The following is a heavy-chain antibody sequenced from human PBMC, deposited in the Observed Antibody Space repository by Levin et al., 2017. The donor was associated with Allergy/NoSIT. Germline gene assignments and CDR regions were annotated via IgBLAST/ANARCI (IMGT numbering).Heavy chain of an antibody. J-gene: IGHJ5*02. CDR1: GFTFSRYG. CDR3: AREQYSNSWYQDPPWQWFDP. D-gene: IGHD6-13*01. V-gene: IGHV3-30-3*01. Sequence: GGSLRLSCAASGFTFSRYGMHWVRQAPGKGLEWVAVISYDGSNKYYADSVKGRFTISRDNSKNTLYLQMNSLRAEDTAVYYCAREQYSNSWYQDPPWQWFDPWGQGTLVTVSS. CDR2: ISYDGSNK.